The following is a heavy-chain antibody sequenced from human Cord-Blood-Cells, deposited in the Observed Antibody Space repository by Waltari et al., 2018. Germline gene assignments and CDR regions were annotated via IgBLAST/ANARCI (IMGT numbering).Heavy chain of an antibody. CDR1: GGSISSSSYY. V-gene: IGHV4-39*01. CDR3: ARGTVPDFWSGYKYYFDY. CDR2: IYYSGST. Sequence: QLQLQESGPGLVKPSEPLSLTCTVSGGSISSSSYYWGWVRHPPGKGLGWIGSIYYSGSTYYNPSLKSRVTISVDTSKNQFSLKLSSVTAADTAVYYCARGTVPDFWSGYKYYFDYWGQGTLVTVSS. J-gene: IGHJ4*02. D-gene: IGHD3-3*01.